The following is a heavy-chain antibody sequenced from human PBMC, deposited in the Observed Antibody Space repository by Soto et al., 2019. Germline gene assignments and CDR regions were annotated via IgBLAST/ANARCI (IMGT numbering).Heavy chain of an antibody. CDR2: MYYNGNT. Sequence: QVQLQESGPGLVQPSQTLSLSCTVSGGSINGGGYYWNWIRQLPGKGLEWIGYMYYNGNTYYTPSLQSRATISFGTSHDQFSLRLTSVTAADTAVYFCARDGAYCSSIGCQNPFDHWGQGTLVTVSS. D-gene: IGHD2-2*01. V-gene: IGHV4-31*03. J-gene: IGHJ4*02. CDR1: GGSINGGGYY. CDR3: ARDGAYCSSIGCQNPFDH.